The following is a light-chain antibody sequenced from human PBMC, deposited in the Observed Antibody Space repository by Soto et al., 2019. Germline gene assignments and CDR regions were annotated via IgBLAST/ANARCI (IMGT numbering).Light chain of an antibody. CDR2: DAS. CDR1: QTISSC. J-gene: IGKJ1*01. V-gene: IGKV1-39*01. Sequence: DIQMTQSPSSLSASVGDRVTITCRASQTISSCLNWYQQKPGRAPKLLIHDASSLQSGVPARFSGSGSGTDYTLTISGLQPEDSATYYCQQTYKTERTFGQGTKVEIK. CDR3: QQTYKTERT.